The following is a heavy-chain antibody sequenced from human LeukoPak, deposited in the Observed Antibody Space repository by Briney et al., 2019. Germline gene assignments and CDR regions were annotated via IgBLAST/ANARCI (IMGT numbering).Heavy chain of an antibody. CDR2: IKQDGSKK. V-gene: IGHV3-7*01. J-gene: IGHJ4*02. D-gene: IGHD3-10*01. CDR1: GFTFSSYW. Sequence: GGSLRLSCPASGFTFSSYWMSWVRQAPGKGLEWVANIKQDGSKKNYVDSVKGRFTISRDNAKNSLYLQMNSLRVEDTAVYYCARFISLGGWGQGAPVTVSS. CDR3: ARFISLGG.